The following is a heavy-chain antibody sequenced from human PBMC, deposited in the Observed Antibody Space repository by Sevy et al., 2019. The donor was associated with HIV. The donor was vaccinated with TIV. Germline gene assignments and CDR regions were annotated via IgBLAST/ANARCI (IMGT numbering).Heavy chain of an antibody. D-gene: IGHD6-13*01. V-gene: IGHV3-23*01. J-gene: IGHJ4*02. CDR3: AKGRVAAADTESH. Sequence: GGSLRLSCAASGFTFSSYAMSWVRQAPGKGLEWVSAISGSGGSTYYADSVKGRFTISIDNSKNTRYLQMNSLGAEDTAIYYCAKGRVAAADTESHWGQGTLVTVSS. CDR1: GFTFSSYA. CDR2: ISGSGGST.